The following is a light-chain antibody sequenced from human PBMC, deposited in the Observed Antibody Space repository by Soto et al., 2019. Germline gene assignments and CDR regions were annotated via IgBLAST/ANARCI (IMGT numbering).Light chain of an antibody. Sequence: ESVLTQSPATLSLSPGERATLSCRASPSVSNSLAWYQHKPGQAPRLLIYDASNRATGVPTRFSGSGSGTDFTLTISSLEPEDFATYFCQQYSTYSWTFGQGTKVEIK. CDR3: QQYSTYSWT. J-gene: IGKJ1*01. V-gene: IGKV3-11*01. CDR1: PSVSNS. CDR2: DAS.